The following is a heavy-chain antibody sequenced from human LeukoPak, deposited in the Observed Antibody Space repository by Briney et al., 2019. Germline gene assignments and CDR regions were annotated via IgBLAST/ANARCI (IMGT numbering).Heavy chain of an antibody. CDR2: IYSGGST. Sequence: GGSLRLSCAAAGFTVSSNYMSWVRQAPGKGLEWVSVIYSGGSTYYADSVKGRFTISRDNSKNTLYLQMNSLRAEDTAVYYCARARRSGGSCYHFDYWGQGTLVTVSS. J-gene: IGHJ4*02. V-gene: IGHV3-66*01. D-gene: IGHD2-15*01. CDR1: GFTVSSNY. CDR3: ARARRSGGSCYHFDY.